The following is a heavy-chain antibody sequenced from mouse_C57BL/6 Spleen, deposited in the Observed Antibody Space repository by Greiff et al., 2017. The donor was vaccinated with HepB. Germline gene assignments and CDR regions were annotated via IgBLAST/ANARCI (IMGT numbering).Heavy chain of an antibody. CDR3: YYYGSSAYYFDY. V-gene: IGHV14-4*01. Sequence: EVKLQESGAELVRPGASVKLSCTASGFNIKDDYMHWVKQRPEQGLEWIGWIDPENGDTEYASKFQGKATITADTSSNTANLQLSSLTSEDTAVYYCYYYGSSAYYFDYWGQGTTLTVSS. CDR1: GFNIKDDY. D-gene: IGHD1-1*01. CDR2: IDPENGDT. J-gene: IGHJ2*01.